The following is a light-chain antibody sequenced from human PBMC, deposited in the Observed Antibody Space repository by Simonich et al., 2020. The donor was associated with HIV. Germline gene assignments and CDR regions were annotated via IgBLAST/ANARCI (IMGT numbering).Light chain of an antibody. Sequence: DIVVTQSPDSLPVSLGERATINCKSSQSVLHTSNNKNYLAWYQQKPGQPPKLLIYWASTRESGVPDRCSGSGYGTLFTLTISSLQAEDVAVYYCQQYYSTPWTFGQGTKVEIK. CDR2: WAS. J-gene: IGKJ1*01. CDR1: QSVLHTSNNKNY. V-gene: IGKV4-1*01. CDR3: QQYYSTPWT.